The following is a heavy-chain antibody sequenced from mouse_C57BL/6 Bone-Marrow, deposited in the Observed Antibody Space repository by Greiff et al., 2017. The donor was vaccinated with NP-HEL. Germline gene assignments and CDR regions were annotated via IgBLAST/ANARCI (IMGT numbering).Heavy chain of an antibody. CDR1: GFTFSDYY. CDR3: ASHRWFYAMDY. Sequence: EVMLVESGGGLVQPGGSLKLSCAASGFTFSDYYMYWVRQTPEKRLEWVAYISTGGGSTYYPDTVKGRFTISRDNAKNTLYLQMSRLKSEDTAMYYFASHRWFYAMDYWGQGTSVTVSS. D-gene: IGHD2-3*01. CDR2: ISTGGGST. V-gene: IGHV5-12*01. J-gene: IGHJ4*01.